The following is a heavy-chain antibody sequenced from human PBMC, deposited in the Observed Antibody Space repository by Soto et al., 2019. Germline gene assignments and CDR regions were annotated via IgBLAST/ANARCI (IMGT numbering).Heavy chain of an antibody. Sequence: QVQLVQSGAXXXXPGASVXXXXKASGYTFTSYGISWVRQAPGQGLEWMGWISAYNGNTNYAQKLQGRVIMTTDTSTSTPYMDLRSLRSDYTAVYYCFRDSPPPHEWCHGTQVTVSS. J-gene: IGHJ4*01. V-gene: IGHV1-18*01. CDR2: ISAYNGNT. CDR3: FRDSPPPHE. CDR1: GYTFTSYG.